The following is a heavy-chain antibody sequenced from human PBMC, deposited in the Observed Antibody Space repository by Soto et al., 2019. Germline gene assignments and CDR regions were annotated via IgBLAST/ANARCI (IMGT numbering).Heavy chain of an antibody. J-gene: IGHJ1*01. Sequence: VQLVESGGGLIPPGGSLRLSCAASGFTVSSNYMSWVRQAPGKGLEWDSVIYSGGSTYYADSVKGRFTISRDNSKNTLYLHMNSLRAEDTSVYYCARDRVESGYPEYFQHWGQGTLVTVSS. CDR3: ARDRVESGYPEYFQH. CDR1: GFTVSSNY. D-gene: IGHD3-22*01. CDR2: IYSGGST. V-gene: IGHV3-53*01.